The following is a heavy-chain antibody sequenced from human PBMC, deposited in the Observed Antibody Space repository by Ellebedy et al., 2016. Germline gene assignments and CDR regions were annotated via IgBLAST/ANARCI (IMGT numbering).Heavy chain of an antibody. D-gene: IGHD3-22*01. CDR2: INAGNGNT. J-gene: IGHJ4*02. CDR1: GYTFTSYA. V-gene: IGHV1-3*01. CDR3: ARGGSHYYDSSGYDY. Sequence: ASVKVSCKASGYTFTSYAMHWVRQAPGQRLEWMGWINAGNGNTKYSQKFQGRVTITRDTSASTAYMELSSLRSEDTAVYYCARGGSHYYDSSGYDYWGQGTLVTVSS.